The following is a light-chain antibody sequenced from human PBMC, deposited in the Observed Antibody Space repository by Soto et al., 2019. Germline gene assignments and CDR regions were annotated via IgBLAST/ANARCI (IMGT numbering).Light chain of an antibody. CDR2: EFR. CDR3: LSYSGSDTSYV. V-gene: IGLV2-14*01. CDR1: SSEIGIYNY. Sequence: QSALTQPASVSGSPGQTITISCTGTSSEIGIYNYVAWYQQFPGKTPNLLIFEFRNRPSGVSCRFSGSESGTTASPTISGLHAEDVADYYCLSYSGSDTSYVFGPGTQGTVL. J-gene: IGLJ1*01.